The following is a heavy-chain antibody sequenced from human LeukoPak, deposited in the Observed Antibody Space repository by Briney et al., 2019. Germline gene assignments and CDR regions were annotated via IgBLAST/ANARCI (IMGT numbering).Heavy chain of an antibody. J-gene: IGHJ3*02. CDR3: ARDRRSYSDAFDI. CDR1: GGSISSSSYY. CDR2: IYYSGST. V-gene: IGHV4-39*07. D-gene: IGHD1-26*01. Sequence: SETLSLTCTVSGGSISSSSYYWGWIRQPPGKGLEWIGSIYYSGSTYYNPSLKSRDTISVDTSKNQFSLKLSSVTAADTAVYYCARDRRSYSDAFDIWGQGTMVTVSS.